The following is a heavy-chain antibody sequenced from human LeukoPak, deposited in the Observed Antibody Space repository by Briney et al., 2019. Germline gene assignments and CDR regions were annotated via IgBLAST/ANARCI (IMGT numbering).Heavy chain of an antibody. J-gene: IGHJ4*02. CDR2: IIGNAATT. V-gene: IGHV3-23*01. CDR3: VKDWTPDGYYSVDY. Sequence: GGSLRLSCTASGFTFGTYAMNWVRQAPGKGLQWVALIIGNAATTAYADSVKGPFTISRDNSKNTLYLQMNSLRVEDTAVYYCVKDWTPDGYYSVDYWGQGILVTVSS. D-gene: IGHD3-3*01. CDR1: GFTFGTYA.